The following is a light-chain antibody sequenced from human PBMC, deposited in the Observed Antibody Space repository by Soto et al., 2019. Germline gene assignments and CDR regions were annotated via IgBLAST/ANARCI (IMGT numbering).Light chain of an antibody. CDR2: GNS. J-gene: IGLJ1*01. V-gene: IGLV1-40*01. CDR1: SSNIGAGYD. Sequence: QSVLTQPPSLSGAPGQRVTISCTGSSSNIGAGYDVHWYQQIPGAAPKLLIYGNSNRPSGVPDRFSGSKSGTLASVAITGLQAEDEADYYCESYGSSLSGPSYVFGTGTKLTVL. CDR3: ESYGSSLSGPSYV.